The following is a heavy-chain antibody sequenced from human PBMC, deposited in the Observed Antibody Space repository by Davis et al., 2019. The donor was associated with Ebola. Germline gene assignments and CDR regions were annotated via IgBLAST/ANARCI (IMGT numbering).Heavy chain of an antibody. J-gene: IGHJ6*02. Sequence: PSASLTLSCAASGFTFSSYCLSWVRQAPGKGLEWVANIKHDGSEKYYVDSVKGRFTISRDNAKNSLYLQMNSLRAEDTAVYYCASTRDYSNYMPFWYGMDVWGQGTTVTVSS. CDR1: GFTFSSYC. CDR2: IKHDGSEK. V-gene: IGHV3-7*03. CDR3: ASTRDYSNYMPFWYGMDV. D-gene: IGHD4-11*01.